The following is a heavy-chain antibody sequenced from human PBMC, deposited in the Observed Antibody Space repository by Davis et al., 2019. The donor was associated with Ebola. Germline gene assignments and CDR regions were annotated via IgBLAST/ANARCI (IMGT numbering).Heavy chain of an antibody. CDR2: INHSGST. CDR3: ARGPKTYYDILTGYPY. CDR1: GGPFSGYY. Sequence: MPSETLSLTCAVYGGPFSGYYWSWIRQPPGKGLEWIGEINHSGSTNYNPSLKSRVTISVDTSKNQFSLKLSSVTAADTAVYYCARGPKTYYDILTGYPYWGQGTLVTVSS. V-gene: IGHV4-34*01. J-gene: IGHJ4*02. D-gene: IGHD3-9*01.